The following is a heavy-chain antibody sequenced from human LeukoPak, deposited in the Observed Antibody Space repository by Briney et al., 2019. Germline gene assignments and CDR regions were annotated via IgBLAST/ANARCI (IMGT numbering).Heavy chain of an antibody. Sequence: GSLRLSCAASGFTFSRYWMSWVRQAPGKGLEWVAKIKQDGSEKYYVDSVKGRLTISRDNGKNTLYLQMDTLRAEDTAVYYCARDARTDSPFSWSDPWGQGTLVTVSS. CDR3: ARDARTDSPFSWSDP. D-gene: IGHD2-8*02. V-gene: IGHV3-7*01. CDR2: IKQDGSEK. J-gene: IGHJ5*02. CDR1: GFTFSRYW.